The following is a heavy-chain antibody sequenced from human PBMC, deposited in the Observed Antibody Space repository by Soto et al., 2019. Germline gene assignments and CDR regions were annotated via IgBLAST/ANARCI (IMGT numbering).Heavy chain of an antibody. J-gene: IGHJ4*02. V-gene: IGHV3-23*01. CDR3: AKARDQPWVRRPFNY. CDR2: FSATSENT. Sequence: EVQLLESGGGLVQPGGSLRLSCVGSGFFFSSYTMTWVRQAPGKGLEWVSSFSATSENTYYADSVRGRFTISRDNSKNTLFLQMNSLTDEDTAMYYCAKARDQPWVRRPFNYWCQAVLVIVSS. D-gene: IGHD2-2*01. CDR1: GFFFSSYT.